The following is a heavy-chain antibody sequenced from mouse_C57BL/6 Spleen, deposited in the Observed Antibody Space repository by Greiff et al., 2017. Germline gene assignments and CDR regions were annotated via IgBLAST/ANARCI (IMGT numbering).Heavy chain of an antibody. D-gene: IGHD1-1*01. CDR1: GYAFTNYL. V-gene: IGHV1-54*01. CDR3: ARRYGSSYVGYFDY. J-gene: IGHJ2*01. CDR2: IIPGSGGT. Sequence: VQLQQSGAELVRPGTSVKVSCKASGYAFTNYLIEWVKQRPGQGLEWIGVIIPGSGGTNYNEKFKGKATLTADKSSSTAYMQLSSLTSEDSAVYFCARRYGSSYVGYFDYWGQGTTLTVSS.